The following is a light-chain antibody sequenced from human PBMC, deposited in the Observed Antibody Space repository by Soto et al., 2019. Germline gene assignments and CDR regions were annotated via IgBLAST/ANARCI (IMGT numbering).Light chain of an antibody. J-gene: IGKJ1*01. CDR1: QSIHSW. Sequence: DIQMTQSPSTLSASVGDRVTITCRASQSIHSWLAWYQQKPGKAPKLLIYKASDLEIGVPSSFSGSGSGTEFTLTINSLQPDDFAVYYCQQYNTYPWPFGQGTKVEIK. CDR2: KAS. CDR3: QQYNTYPWP. V-gene: IGKV1-5*03.